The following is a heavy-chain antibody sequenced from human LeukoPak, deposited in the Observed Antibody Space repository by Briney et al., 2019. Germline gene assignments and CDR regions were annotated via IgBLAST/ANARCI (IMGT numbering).Heavy chain of an antibody. CDR2: ISGTSTPI. Sequence: NPGGSLRLSCAASRFTFSSSNMQWVRQAPGKGMVWVSFISGTSTPITYADSVKGRFTISRDIGRKSLYLQMNSLSDEDTAVYYWARGGGGCYSDAFDIWGEGTVVTVSS. CDR3: ARGGGGCYSDAFDI. D-gene: IGHD2-15*01. V-gene: IGHV3-48*02. J-gene: IGHJ3*02. CDR1: RFTFSSSN.